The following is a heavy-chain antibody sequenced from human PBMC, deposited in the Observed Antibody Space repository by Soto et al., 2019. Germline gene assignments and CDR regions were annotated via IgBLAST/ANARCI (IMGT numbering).Heavy chain of an antibody. Sequence: SETLSLTCTVSGGSISSYYWSWIRQPPGKGLEWIGYIYYGWSTNYNPSLKSRVTISVDTAKNQFSLKLSYVTAADTAVYYCARGDCSGGTCLAFDIWGQGTMVTVSS. CDR2: IYYGWST. CDR3: ARGDCSGGTCLAFDI. CDR1: GGSISSYY. J-gene: IGHJ3*02. D-gene: IGHD2-15*01. V-gene: IGHV4-59*01.